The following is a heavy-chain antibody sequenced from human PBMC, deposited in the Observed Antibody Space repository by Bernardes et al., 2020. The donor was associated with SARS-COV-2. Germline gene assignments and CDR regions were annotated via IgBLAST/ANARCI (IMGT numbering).Heavy chain of an antibody. D-gene: IGHD3-3*01. Sequence: ASVKVSCKGSGYTFRDYYIHWVRQAPGQGLEWMGWINPDTGATTYAGKFQGRVTMTRDTSINTAFLEVTRLRSDESAVYYCARHFGLVKSYFYFYATDVWSQGTTVTVSS. CDR3: ARHFGLVKSYFYFYATDV. CDR1: GYTFRDYY. J-gene: IGHJ6*02. V-gene: IGHV1-2*02. CDR2: INPDTGAT.